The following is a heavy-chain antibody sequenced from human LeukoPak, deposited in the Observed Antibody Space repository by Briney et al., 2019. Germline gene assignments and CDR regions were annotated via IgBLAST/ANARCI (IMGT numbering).Heavy chain of an antibody. CDR1: GYTFTTYA. Sequence: GASVKVSCKASGYTFTTYAVHWVRQAPGQRLEWMGWSNTGNGDTKYSQEFQGRVTITRDMSTSTAYMELSSLRSEDTAVYYCAAGTMGRYYYYGMDVWGQGTTVTVSS. CDR3: AAGTMGRYYYYGMDV. V-gene: IGHV1-3*02. J-gene: IGHJ6*02. D-gene: IGHD3-10*01. CDR2: SNTGNGDT.